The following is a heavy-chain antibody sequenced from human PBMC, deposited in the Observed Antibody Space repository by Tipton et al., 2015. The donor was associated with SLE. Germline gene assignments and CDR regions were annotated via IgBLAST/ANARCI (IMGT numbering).Heavy chain of an antibody. Sequence: SLRLSCAASGFTFSSYSMNWVRQAPGKGLEWVSSISTSSSYIEYADSVKGRFAISRDNAKNSMYLQMNSLRADDTAVYYCATIYSGYDSPDSWGQGTLVTVSS. CDR1: GFTFSSYS. D-gene: IGHD5-12*01. J-gene: IGHJ4*02. V-gene: IGHV3-21*01. CDR2: ISTSSSYI. CDR3: ATIYSGYDSPDS.